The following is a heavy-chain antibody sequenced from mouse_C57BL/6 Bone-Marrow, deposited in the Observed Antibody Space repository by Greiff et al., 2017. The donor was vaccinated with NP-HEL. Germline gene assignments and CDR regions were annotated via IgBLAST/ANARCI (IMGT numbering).Heavy chain of an antibody. CDR3: ARRRWLLHFDY. J-gene: IGHJ2*01. Sequence: QLQQSGAELARPGASVTLSCKASGYTFTSSGISWVKQRTGQGLEWIGEIYPRSGNTYYNEKFKGKATLTADKSSSTAYMELRSLTSEDSAVYFCARRRWLLHFDYWGQGTTLTVSS. V-gene: IGHV1-81*01. D-gene: IGHD2-3*01. CDR1: GYTFTSSG. CDR2: IYPRSGNT.